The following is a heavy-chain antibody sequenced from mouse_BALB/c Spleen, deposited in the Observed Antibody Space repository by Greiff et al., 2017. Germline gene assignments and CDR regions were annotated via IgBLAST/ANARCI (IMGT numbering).Heavy chain of an antibody. CDR3: ARSHYYGSSYGAMDY. J-gene: IGHJ4*01. V-gene: IGHV1S33*01. D-gene: IGHD1-1*01. Sequence: SGPELVKPGALVKISCKASGYTFTSYDINWVKQRPGQGLEWIGWIYPGDGSTKYNEKFKGKATLTADKSSSTAYMQLSSLTSENSAVYFCARSHYYGSSYGAMDYWGQGTSVTVSS. CDR1: GYTFTSYD. CDR2: IYPGDGST.